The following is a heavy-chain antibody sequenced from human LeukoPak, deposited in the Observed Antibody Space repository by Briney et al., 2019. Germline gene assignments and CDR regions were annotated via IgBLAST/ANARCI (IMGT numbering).Heavy chain of an antibody. J-gene: IGHJ6*03. D-gene: IGHD3-16*01. V-gene: IGHV4-59*12. CDR1: GGSISSYY. Sequence: SETLSLTCTVSGGSISSYYWSWIRQPPGKGLEWIGNIYYSGSTYYNPSLKSRVTISVDTSKNQFSLKLSSVTAADTAVYYCARDYVYYYYMDVWGKGTTVTVSS. CDR2: IYYSGST. CDR3: ARDYVYYYYMDV.